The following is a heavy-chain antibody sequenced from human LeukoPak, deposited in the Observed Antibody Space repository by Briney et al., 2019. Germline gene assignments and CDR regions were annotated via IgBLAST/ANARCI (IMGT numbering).Heavy chain of an antibody. Sequence: ASVKVSCKASGYTFTSYAMHWVRQAPGQRLEWMGWINAGNGNTKYSQKFQGRVTITRDTSASTAYMELSSLRSEDTAVYYCARGGGGGDDYVWGSYRYLYYFDCWGQGTLVTVSS. CDR3: ARGGGGGDDYVWGSYRYLYYFDC. D-gene: IGHD3-16*02. V-gene: IGHV1-3*01. CDR2: INAGNGNT. J-gene: IGHJ4*02. CDR1: GYTFTSYA.